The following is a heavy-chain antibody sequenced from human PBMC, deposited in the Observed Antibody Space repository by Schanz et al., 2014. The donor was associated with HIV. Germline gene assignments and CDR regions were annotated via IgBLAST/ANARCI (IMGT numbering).Heavy chain of an antibody. CDR2: IWYDGKNR. CDR3: ARDGAMAFSLGMDV. CDR1: GFTFSGYG. J-gene: IGHJ6*02. V-gene: IGHV3-33*01. Sequence: LQLVESGGTLVQPGGSLRLSCAVSGFTFSGYGMHWVRQAPGKGLEWVAVIWYDGKNRDYADSVKGRFTISRDNSKNTLYLQMNRMRTEDTAVYYCARDGAMAFSLGMDVWGQGTTVTVS. D-gene: IGHD2-2*01.